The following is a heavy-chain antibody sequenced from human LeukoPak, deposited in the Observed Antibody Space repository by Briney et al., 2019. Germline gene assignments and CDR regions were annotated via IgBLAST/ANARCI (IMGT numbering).Heavy chain of an antibody. CDR3: ARHSIFPSSSSPSFDP. CDR2: IYTSGST. CDR1: GGSISSCY. Sequence: SETLSLTCTVSGGSISSCYWSWIRQPPGKGLEWIGYIYTSGSTNYNPSLKSRVTILADTSKNQFSLKLSSVTAADTAVYYCARHSIFPSSSSPSFDPWGQGTLVTVSS. J-gene: IGHJ5*02. D-gene: IGHD6-6*01. V-gene: IGHV4-4*09.